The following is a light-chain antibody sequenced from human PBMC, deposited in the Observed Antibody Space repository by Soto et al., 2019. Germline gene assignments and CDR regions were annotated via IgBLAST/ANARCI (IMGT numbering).Light chain of an antibody. CDR2: DAS. J-gene: IGKJ1*01. V-gene: IGKV1-5*01. CDR3: QQCFWHWT. CDR1: QTINTR. Sequence: DIQMTQSPSTLSSSVGDRVTITCRATQTINTRLAWYQQKPGKAPKLLIYDASSLESGVPSRFSGSGSGTEFTLTISGLQSDAFATYYCQQCFWHWTFGQGTKVDIK.